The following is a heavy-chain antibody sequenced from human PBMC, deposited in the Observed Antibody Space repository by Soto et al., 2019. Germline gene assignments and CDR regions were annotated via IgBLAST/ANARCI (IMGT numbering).Heavy chain of an antibody. CDR3: ANPRTAGYYYYYVMDV. CDR1: GFTFSSYA. J-gene: IGHJ6*02. V-gene: IGHV3-23*01. Sequence: PGWSLRLSCAASGFTFSSYAMSWVRQAPGKGLEWVSAISGSGGSTYYADSVKGRFTISRDNSKNTLYLQMNSLRAEDTAVYYCANPRTAGYYYYYVMDVCGPGTTVTV. CDR2: ISGSGGST.